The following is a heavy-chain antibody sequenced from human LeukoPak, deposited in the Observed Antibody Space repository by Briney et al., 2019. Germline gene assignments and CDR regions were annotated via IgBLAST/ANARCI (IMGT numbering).Heavy chain of an antibody. J-gene: IGHJ4*02. V-gene: IGHV3-66*01. CDR3: ARSSSSWHFYFDY. D-gene: IGHD6-13*01. CDR2: IYSAGRT. Sequence: QAGGSLRLSCAASGFTVSHNYMSWVRQAPGKGLEWVSVIYSAGRTYYGDSVKGRFTISRDNSKNRLYLQMHSLRAEDTAVYYCARSSSSWHFYFDYWGQGTLVTVSS. CDR1: GFTVSHNY.